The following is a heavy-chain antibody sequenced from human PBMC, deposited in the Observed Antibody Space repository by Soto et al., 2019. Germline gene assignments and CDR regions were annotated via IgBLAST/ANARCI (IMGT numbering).Heavy chain of an antibody. Sequence: QVQLQESDPGLVRPSQTLSLTCTVSGGSISVEHYHWTWIRQPPGKGLEWIGYIHYSGSVYYNPSLQSLLSMSVDTSKNLVSLKLASVTAADTAVYFCVRGDDGGGRDYYGLDVWGQGATVTVSS. V-gene: IGHV4-30-4*01. CDR1: GGSISVEHYH. CDR2: IHYSGSV. D-gene: IGHD4-17*01. J-gene: IGHJ6*02. CDR3: VRGDDGGGRDYYGLDV.